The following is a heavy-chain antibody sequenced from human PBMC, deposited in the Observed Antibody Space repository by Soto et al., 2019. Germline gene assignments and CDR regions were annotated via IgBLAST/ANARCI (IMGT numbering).Heavy chain of an antibody. V-gene: IGHV1-18*04. CDR1: GFTFIDYG. D-gene: IGHD3-10*01. J-gene: IGHJ4*02. CDR2: ISAYSGVT. CDR3: ARAYVPFGCYFDY. Sequence: QVQLLQSGAEVKKPGASVNVSCKASGFTFIDYGFAWVRQAPGQGLEWMGWISAYSGVTNLAPKFHDRVTMATDTSRSTAYMELRRLRSADTAVYFCARAYVPFGCYFDYWGQGTLVTVSS.